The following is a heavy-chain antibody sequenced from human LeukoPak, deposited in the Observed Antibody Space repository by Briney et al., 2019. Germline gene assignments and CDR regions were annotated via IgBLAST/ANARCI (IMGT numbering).Heavy chain of an antibody. Sequence: GGSLRLSCAVSGFIFSNYYMYWVRQAPGKGLVWVSRISYDATDTYYADSVKGRFTISRDNAHNTLYLQMNSLRAEDTGVYYCAREGGYCSLGSCYGGYADYWDQGALVTVSS. CDR3: AREGGYCSLGSCYGGYADY. CDR2: ISYDATDT. V-gene: IGHV3-74*01. CDR1: GFIFSNYY. D-gene: IGHD2-15*01. J-gene: IGHJ4*02.